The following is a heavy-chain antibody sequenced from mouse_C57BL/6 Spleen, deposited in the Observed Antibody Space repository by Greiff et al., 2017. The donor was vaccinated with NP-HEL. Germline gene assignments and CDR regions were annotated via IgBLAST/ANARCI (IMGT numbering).Heavy chain of an antibody. D-gene: IGHD2-3*01. CDR1: GYTFTDYN. Sequence: EVQLQQSGPELVKPGASVKMSCKASGYTFTDYNMHWVKQSHGKSLEWIGYINPNNGGTSYNQKFKGKATLTVNKSSSTAYMELRSLTSEDSAVYYCAREDDGSEGFAYWGQGTLVTVSA. CDR3: AREDDGSEGFAY. J-gene: IGHJ3*01. V-gene: IGHV1-22*01. CDR2: INPNNGGT.